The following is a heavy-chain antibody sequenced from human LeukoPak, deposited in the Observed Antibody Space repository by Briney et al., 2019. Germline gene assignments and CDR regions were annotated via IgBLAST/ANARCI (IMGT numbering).Heavy chain of an antibody. CDR3: ARDDYYGDYGMDV. CDR2: IYSGGST. J-gene: IGHJ6*02. Sequence: GGSLRLSCAASGFTVSSNYMSWVRQAPGKGLEWVSVIYSGGSTYYADSVKGRFTISRDNSKNTLYLQMNGLRAEDTAVYYCARDDYYGDYGMDVWGQGTTVTVSS. D-gene: IGHD4-17*01. V-gene: IGHV3-53*01. CDR1: GFTVSSNY.